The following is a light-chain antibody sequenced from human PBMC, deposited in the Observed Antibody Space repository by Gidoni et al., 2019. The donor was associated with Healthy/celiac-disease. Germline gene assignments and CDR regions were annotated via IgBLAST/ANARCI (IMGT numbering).Light chain of an antibody. Sequence: EIVMTQSPDSLAVSLGERATINCKSSQSVLYSSNNKNYLAWYQQKPGQPPKLLISWASTRESGVPDRFSGSGSGTDFTLTISSLQAEDVAVYYCQQYYSTPGLTFGGGTKVEIK. J-gene: IGKJ4*01. CDR3: QQYYSTPGLT. CDR2: WAS. CDR1: QSVLYSSNNKNY. V-gene: IGKV4-1*01.